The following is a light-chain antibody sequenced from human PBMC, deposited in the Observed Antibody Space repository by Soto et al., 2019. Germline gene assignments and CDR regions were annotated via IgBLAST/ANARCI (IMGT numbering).Light chain of an antibody. CDR1: SSNIGSNY. CDR2: RNN. V-gene: IGLV1-47*01. J-gene: IGLJ2*01. CDR3: AAWDDSLSGVV. Sequence: QSVLTQSPSASGTPGQRVTISCSGSSSNIGSNYVYWYQQLPGTAPKLLIYRNNQRPSGVPDRFSGSKSGTSASLAISGLRSADEADYYCAAWDDSLSGVVFGGGTKVTVL.